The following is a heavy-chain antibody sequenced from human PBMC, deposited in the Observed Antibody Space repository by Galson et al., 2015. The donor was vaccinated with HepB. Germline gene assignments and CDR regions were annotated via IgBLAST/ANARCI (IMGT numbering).Heavy chain of an antibody. V-gene: IGHV5-10-1*01. CDR3: AREDSEERGRFGELFWFDP. Sequence: QSGAEVKKPGESLRISCKGSGYSFTSYWISWVRQMPGKGLEWMGRIDPSDSYTNYSPSFQGHVTISADKSISTAYLQWSSLKASDTAMYYCAREDSEERGRFGELFWFDPWGQGTLVTVSS. CDR2: IDPSDSYT. J-gene: IGHJ5*02. CDR1: GYSFTSYW. D-gene: IGHD3-10*01.